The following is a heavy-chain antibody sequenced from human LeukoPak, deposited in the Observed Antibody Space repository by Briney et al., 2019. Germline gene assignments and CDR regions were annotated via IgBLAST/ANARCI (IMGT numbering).Heavy chain of an antibody. CDR2: ISYDGSNK. D-gene: IGHD2-8*01. CDR3: ARDLTIVLMVYATTYDY. V-gene: IGHV3-30*04. CDR1: GFTFSSYA. Sequence: GRSLRLSCAASGFTFSSYAMHWVRQAPGKGLEWVAVISYDGSNKYYADSVKGRFTISRDNAKNSLYLQMNSLRAEDTAVYYCARDLTIVLMVYATTYDYWGQGTLVTVSS. J-gene: IGHJ4*02.